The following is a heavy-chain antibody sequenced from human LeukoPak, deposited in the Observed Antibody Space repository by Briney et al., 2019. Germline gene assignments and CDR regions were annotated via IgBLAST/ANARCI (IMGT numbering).Heavy chain of an antibody. CDR2: IVVGSGKT. J-gene: IGHJ4*02. V-gene: IGHV1-58*01. D-gene: IGHD3-10*01. CDR1: GFSFTSSS. CDR3: AATDLSRTYYYASGTAR. Sequence: EASVKVSCKTSGFSFTSSSVQWVRQARGQRLERIGWIVVGSGKTEYAQKFQERVTITRDMSTSTAYMELSSLRSEDTAVYYCAATDLSRTYYYASGTARWGQGTLVTVSS.